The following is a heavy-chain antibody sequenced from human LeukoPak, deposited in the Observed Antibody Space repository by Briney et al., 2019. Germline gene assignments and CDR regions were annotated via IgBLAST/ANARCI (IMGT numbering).Heavy chain of an antibody. CDR1: GFTFSSYW. Sequence: GGSLRLSCAASGFTFSSYWTHWVSQVPGKGLVWVSRINSDGRSTSYADSVKGRFTISRDNAKNTLYLQMNSLRAEDTAVYYCARETSTSFDYWGQGTLVTVSS. J-gene: IGHJ4*02. CDR3: ARETSTSFDY. CDR2: INSDGRST. D-gene: IGHD5-24*01. V-gene: IGHV3-74*01.